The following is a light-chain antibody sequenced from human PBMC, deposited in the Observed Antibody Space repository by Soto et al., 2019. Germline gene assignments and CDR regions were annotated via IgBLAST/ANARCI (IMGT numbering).Light chain of an antibody. Sequence: EIVMTQSPATLSVSPGERATLSCRASQSVSSNLAWYQQKPGQAPRLLIDGASTRATGIPARFSGSGSGTEFTLTISSLQYEDFAVYYCQQYNNCSPWTFGRGTKVESK. J-gene: IGKJ1*01. CDR1: QSVSSN. CDR2: GAS. CDR3: QQYNNCSPWT. V-gene: IGKV3-15*01.